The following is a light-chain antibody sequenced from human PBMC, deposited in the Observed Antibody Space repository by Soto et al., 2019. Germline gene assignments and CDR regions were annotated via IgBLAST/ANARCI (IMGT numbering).Light chain of an antibody. V-gene: IGKV3-11*01. CDR1: QSVSTY. Sequence: EIVLTQSPATLSLSPGERATLSCRASQSVSTYLAWYQQKPGQAPRLLIYDVSNRATGIPSRFSGSGYGTDFTLTISSLEPEDFAVYYCQQRYTFGQGTKLEIK. CDR2: DVS. J-gene: IGKJ2*01. CDR3: QQRYT.